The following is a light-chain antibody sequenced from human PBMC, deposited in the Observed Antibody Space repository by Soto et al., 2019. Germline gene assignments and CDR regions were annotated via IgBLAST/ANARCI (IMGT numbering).Light chain of an antibody. CDR2: GNN. Sequence: QLVLTQQPSVSGAPGQRVTISCTGSSSNIGAGYDVHWYQQLPGTAPKLLIYGNNNRPSGVPDRFSGSKSGTSASLAITGLQAEDEADYYCQSYDSSLSGSVFGGGTKLTVL. V-gene: IGLV1-40*01. CDR1: SSNIGAGYD. CDR3: QSYDSSLSGSV. J-gene: IGLJ3*02.